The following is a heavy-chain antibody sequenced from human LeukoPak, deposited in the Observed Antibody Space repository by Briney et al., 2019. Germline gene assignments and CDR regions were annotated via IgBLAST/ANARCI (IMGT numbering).Heavy chain of an antibody. Sequence: EASVKVSCKASGGTFSSYAISWVRQAPGQGLEWMGRIIPIFGIANYAQKFQGRVTITADKSTSTAYMELSSLRSEDTAVYYCATGQLPEPPFDYWGQGTLVTVSS. J-gene: IGHJ4*02. V-gene: IGHV1-69*04. D-gene: IGHD2-2*01. CDR3: ATGQLPEPPFDY. CDR1: GGTFSSYA. CDR2: IIPIFGIA.